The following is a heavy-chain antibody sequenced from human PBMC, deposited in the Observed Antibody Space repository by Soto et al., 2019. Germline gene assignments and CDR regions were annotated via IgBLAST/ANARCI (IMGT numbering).Heavy chain of an antibody. CDR2: IIPLSGTT. D-gene: IGHD3-22*01. CDR1: GGTFSNHA. J-gene: IGHJ4*02. Sequence: QVQLVQSGAEVRKPGSSVKVSCKASGGTFSNHAISWVRQAPGQGPEWMGGIIPLSGTTNYVQKFQGRVTITADESMTTAYMELSSLRYEDTAVYYCARGPDRSGFYRFDYWGQGTLVTVSS. V-gene: IGHV1-69*01. CDR3: ARGPDRSGFYRFDY.